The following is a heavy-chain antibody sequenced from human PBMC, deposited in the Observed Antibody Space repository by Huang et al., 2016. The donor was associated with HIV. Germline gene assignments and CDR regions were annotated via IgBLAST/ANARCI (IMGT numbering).Heavy chain of an antibody. CDR3: VCKVHGFNL. CDR2: ISSYNVHT. Sequence: QVQFLQSGPEAKKPGASVKVSCKASGYTFAAHGICWVRQAPGQGLEWMGWISSYNVHTYKTQRFEGIVALTACTSTSAVSLEVRSLGSDDTAGYYCVCKVHGFNLWGAGTLVTVSS. V-gene: IGHV1-18*01. J-gene: IGHJ4*02. CDR1: GYTFAAHG. D-gene: IGHD1-1*01.